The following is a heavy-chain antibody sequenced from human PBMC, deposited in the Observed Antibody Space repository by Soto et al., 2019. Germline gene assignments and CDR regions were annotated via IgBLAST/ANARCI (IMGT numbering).Heavy chain of an antibody. CDR1: GFTFSSYA. CDR3: AKSPDSRAKRITIFGVVTASLYFDY. J-gene: IGHJ4*02. V-gene: IGHV3-23*01. CDR2: ISGRGGST. Sequence: GGSLRLSCAASGFTFSSYAMSWVRQAPGKGLEWVSAISGRGGSTYYADSVKGRFTISRDNSKNTLYLQMNSLRAEDTAVYYCAKSPDSRAKRITIFGVVTASLYFDYWGQGTLVTVSS. D-gene: IGHD3-3*01.